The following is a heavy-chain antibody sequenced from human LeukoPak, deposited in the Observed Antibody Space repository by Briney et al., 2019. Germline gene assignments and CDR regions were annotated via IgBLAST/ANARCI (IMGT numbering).Heavy chain of an antibody. CDR2: IYPGDSDT. D-gene: IGHD6-13*01. CDR3: ARLGCDSSSCHYYFDY. Sequence: AGESLKISCKGSGYSFTSYWIGWVRQMPGKGLEWMGIIYPGDSDTRYSPSFQGQVTISADKSIGTAYLQWSSLKASDTAMYYCARLGCDSSSCHYYFDYWGQGTLVTVSS. V-gene: IGHV5-51*01. CDR1: GYSFTSYW. J-gene: IGHJ4*02.